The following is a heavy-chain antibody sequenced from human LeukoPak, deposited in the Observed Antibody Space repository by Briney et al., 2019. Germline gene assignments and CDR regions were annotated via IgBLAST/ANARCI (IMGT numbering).Heavy chain of an antibody. CDR3: ARSGSWAGTFDY. CDR1: GGSISSYY. CDR2: IYYSGST. J-gene: IGHJ4*02. V-gene: IGHV4-59*01. Sequence: PSETLSLTCTLSGGSISSYYWSWIRQPPGKGLEWIGYIYYSGSTNYNPSLKSRVTISVDTSKNQFSLKLSSVTAADTAVYYCARSGSWAGTFDYWGQGTLVTVSS. D-gene: IGHD6-19*01.